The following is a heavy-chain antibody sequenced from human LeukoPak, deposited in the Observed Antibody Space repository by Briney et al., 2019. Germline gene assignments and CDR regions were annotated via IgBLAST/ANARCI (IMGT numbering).Heavy chain of an antibody. CDR3: ARDRTGLFDY. D-gene: IGHD1-1*01. CDR2: INGDGSST. CDR1: GFTFSSYW. V-gene: IGHV3-74*01. J-gene: IGHJ4*02. Sequence: GGSLRLSCAASGFTFSSYWMHWVRQAPGKGLVWVSRINGDGSSTSYADSVKGRFTISRDNAKNTLYLQMNSLRAEDTAVYYCARDRTGLFDYWGQGTLVTVSS.